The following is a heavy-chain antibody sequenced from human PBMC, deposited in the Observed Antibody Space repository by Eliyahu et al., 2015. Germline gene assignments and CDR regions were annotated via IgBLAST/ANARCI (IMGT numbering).Heavy chain of an antibody. CDR3: ARDKYSRSPPGY. Sequence: DVQLVXSGGGLIQPGGSLRLSCAASGFSVSNNYMSWVRQAPGKGXEWVSVIYPTGYTYYGESVKGRFTISRGNSKNTLYLEMNDLRAEDTAIYFCARDKYSRSPPGYWGQGTRVTVSS. D-gene: IGHD6-13*01. CDR2: IYPTGYT. J-gene: IGHJ4*02. CDR1: GFSVSNNY. V-gene: IGHV3-53*01.